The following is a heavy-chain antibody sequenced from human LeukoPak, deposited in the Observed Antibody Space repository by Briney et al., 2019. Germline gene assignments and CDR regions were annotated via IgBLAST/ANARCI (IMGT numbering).Heavy chain of an antibody. CDR2: IGTAGDI. V-gene: IGHV3-13*01. J-gene: IGHJ4*02. D-gene: IGHD3-22*01. CDR1: GFTFSNYD. CDR3: ARRAGDYSHPYDY. Sequence: GGSLRLSCAASGFTFSNYDMHWVRQATGKGLEWVSGIGTAGDIYYPGSVKGRFTISRDSSKNTLYLQMNSLRAEDTAVYYCARRAGDYSHPYDYWGQGTLVTVSS.